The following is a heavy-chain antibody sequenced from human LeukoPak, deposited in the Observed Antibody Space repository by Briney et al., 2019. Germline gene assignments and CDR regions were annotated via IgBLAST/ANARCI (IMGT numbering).Heavy chain of an antibody. CDR1: GFTFSNYW. Sequence: GGSLRLSCAASGFTFSNYWMSWVRQAPGKGPEWMGNIKEDGSETYYVDSVKGRFTISRDNAQNSLYLHMHSLRVEDTAVYYCARDPYVSNFDYWGQGTWSPSPQ. CDR2: IKEDGSET. D-gene: IGHD3-10*02. CDR3: ARDPYVSNFDY. J-gene: IGHJ4*02. V-gene: IGHV3-7*03.